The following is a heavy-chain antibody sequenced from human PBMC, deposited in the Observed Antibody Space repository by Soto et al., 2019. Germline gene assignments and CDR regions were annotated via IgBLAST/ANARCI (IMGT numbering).Heavy chain of an antibody. D-gene: IGHD2-2*01. CDR2: IYHSGST. CDR1: GGSISSGGYS. CDR3: ARGVPAAEGADWFDP. J-gene: IGHJ5*02. V-gene: IGHV4-30-2*01. Sequence: SETLSLTCAVSGGSISSGGYSWSWIRQPPGKGLEWIGYIYHSGSTYYNPSLKSRVTISVDRSKNQFSLKLSSVTAADTAVYYCARGVPAAEGADWFDPWGQGTLVTVSS.